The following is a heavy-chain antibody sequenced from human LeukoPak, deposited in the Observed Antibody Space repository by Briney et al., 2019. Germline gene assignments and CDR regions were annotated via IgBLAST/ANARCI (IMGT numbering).Heavy chain of an antibody. J-gene: IGHJ6*02. V-gene: IGHV3-21*06. CDR2: ISSSNNYI. Sequence: GGSLRLSCTASGFPFSSYHMNWVRQAPGKGLEWVSFISSSNNYIYYADSVKGRFTISRDNAKNSLYLQMNSLRAEDTAVYYCARDRFFGMDVWGQGTTVTVSS. CDR1: GFPFSSYH. CDR3: ARDRFFGMDV.